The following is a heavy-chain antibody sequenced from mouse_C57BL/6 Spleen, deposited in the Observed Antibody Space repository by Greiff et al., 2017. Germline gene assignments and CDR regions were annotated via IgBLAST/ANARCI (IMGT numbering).Heavy chain of an antibody. J-gene: IGHJ3*01. CDR1: GFTFTDYY. D-gene: IGHD1-1*01. Sequence: DVKLVESEGGLVQPGSSMKLSCTASGFTFTDYYMALVRPVPEKGLEWVANINYDGSSTYYLDSLKSRFIISRDNAKNILYLQMSSLKSEDTATYYCAREGGYYGSSPFAYWGQGTLVTVSA. CDR3: AREGGYYGSSPFAY. V-gene: IGHV5-16*01. CDR2: INYDGSST.